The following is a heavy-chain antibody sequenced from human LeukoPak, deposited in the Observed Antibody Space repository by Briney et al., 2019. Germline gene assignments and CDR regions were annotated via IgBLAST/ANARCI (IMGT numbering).Heavy chain of an antibody. V-gene: IGHV1-69*05. CDR3: ARDFYDILTGYNRYYFDY. CDR2: SIPIFGTA. Sequence: GASVKVSCKASGGTFSSYAISWVRQAPGQGLGWMGRSIPIFGTANYAQKFQGRVTITTDEYTSTAYMELSSLRSEDTAVYYCARDFYDILTGYNRYYFDYWGQGTLVTVSS. D-gene: IGHD3-9*01. CDR1: GGTFSSYA. J-gene: IGHJ4*02.